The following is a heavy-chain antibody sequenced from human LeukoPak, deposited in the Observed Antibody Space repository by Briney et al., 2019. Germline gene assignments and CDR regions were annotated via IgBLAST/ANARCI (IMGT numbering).Heavy chain of an antibody. D-gene: IGHD5-12*01. V-gene: IGHV3-21*01. CDR1: GFTFSSYS. J-gene: IGHJ3*02. CDR2: ISSSSSYI. Sequence: GGSLRLSCAASGFTFSSYSMNWVRQAPGKGLEWVSSISSSSSYIYYADSVKGRFTISRDNSKNTLYLQMNSLRAEDTAVYYCARDRENILGRAFDIWGQGTMVTVSS. CDR3: ARDRENILGRAFDI.